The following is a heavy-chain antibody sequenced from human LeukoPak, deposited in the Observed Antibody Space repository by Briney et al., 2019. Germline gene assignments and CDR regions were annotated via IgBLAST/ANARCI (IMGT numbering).Heavy chain of an antibody. CDR2: IYYSGST. Sequence: SETLSLTCTVSGGSISSSSYYWGWIRQPPGKGLEWIGSIYYSGSTYYNPSLKSRVTTSVDTSKNQFSLKLSSVTAADTAVYYCARLTGGIIDCWGQGTLVTVSS. V-gene: IGHV4-39*01. CDR3: ARLTGGIIDC. D-gene: IGHD1-26*01. J-gene: IGHJ4*02. CDR1: GGSISSSSYY.